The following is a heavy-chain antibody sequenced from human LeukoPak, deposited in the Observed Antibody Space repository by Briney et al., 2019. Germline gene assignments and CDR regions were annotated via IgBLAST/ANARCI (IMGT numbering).Heavy chain of an antibody. CDR3: ARQGRAVGATPL. Sequence: SETLSLTCTVSGGSISSSTYYWGWVRQPPGKGLEWIGNIYYIGSTYYNPSLKSRVTVSVDTSKNQFSLKLTSVTAADTAVYFCARQGRAVGATPLWGQGTLVTVSS. J-gene: IGHJ4*02. CDR2: IYYIGST. D-gene: IGHD1-26*01. CDR1: GGSISSSTYY. V-gene: IGHV4-39*01.